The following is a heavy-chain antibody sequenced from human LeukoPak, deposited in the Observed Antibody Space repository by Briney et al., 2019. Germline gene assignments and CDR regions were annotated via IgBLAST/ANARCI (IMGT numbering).Heavy chain of an antibody. Sequence: PGGSLRLSCAASGFTFSSYGMHWVRQAPGKGLEWVAFIRYDGSNKYYADSVKGRFTISRGNSKNTLYLQMNSLRAEDTAVYYCAKDLSPIAVAVDYWGQGTLVTVSS. CDR3: AKDLSPIAVAVDY. CDR1: GFTFSSYG. J-gene: IGHJ4*02. V-gene: IGHV3-30*02. D-gene: IGHD6-19*01. CDR2: IRYDGSNK.